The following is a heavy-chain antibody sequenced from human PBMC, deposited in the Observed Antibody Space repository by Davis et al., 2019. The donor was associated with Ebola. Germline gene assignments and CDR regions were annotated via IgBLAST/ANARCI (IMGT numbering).Heavy chain of an antibody. CDR2: TYYTSKWYN. Sequence: HSQTLSLTCAISGDSVSGKSGAWNWIRQSPSRGLEWLGRTYYTSKWYNHYAASVKSRITINPDTSKNQFSLQLNSVTPEDTAVYYCARYTWNNRVFDPWGQGTLVTVSS. CDR3: ARYTWNNRVFDP. D-gene: IGHD1/OR15-1a*01. J-gene: IGHJ5*02. V-gene: IGHV6-1*01. CDR1: GDSVSGKSGA.